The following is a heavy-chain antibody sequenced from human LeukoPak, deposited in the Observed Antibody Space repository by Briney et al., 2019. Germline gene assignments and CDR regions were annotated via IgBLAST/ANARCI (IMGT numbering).Heavy chain of an antibody. Sequence: GGSLRLSCAASGFTFSSYWMSWVRQAPGKGLGWVANTKQDGSEKYYVDSVKGRFTISRDNAKNSLYLQMNSLRAEDTAVYYCARAVYYDILTGYSYSGMDVWGQGTTVTVSS. V-gene: IGHV3-7*04. CDR3: ARAVYYDILTGYSYSGMDV. D-gene: IGHD3-9*01. J-gene: IGHJ6*02. CDR2: TKQDGSEK. CDR1: GFTFSSYW.